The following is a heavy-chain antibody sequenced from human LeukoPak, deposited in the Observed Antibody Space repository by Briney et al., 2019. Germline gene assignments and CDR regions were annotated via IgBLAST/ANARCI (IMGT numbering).Heavy chain of an antibody. CDR2: IIPIFGTA. CDR3: ARGNYYGSGRRGYFDY. Sequence: ASVKVSCKASGGTFSSYAISWVRQAPGQGLEWMGGIIPIFGTANYAQKFQGRVTITADESTGTAYMELSSLRSEDTAVYYCARGNYYGSGRRGYFDYWGQGTLVTVSS. V-gene: IGHV1-69*13. D-gene: IGHD3-10*01. J-gene: IGHJ4*02. CDR1: GGTFSSYA.